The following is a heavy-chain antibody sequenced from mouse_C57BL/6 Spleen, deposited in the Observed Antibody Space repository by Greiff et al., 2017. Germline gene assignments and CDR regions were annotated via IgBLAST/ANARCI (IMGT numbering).Heavy chain of an antibody. CDR3: ARPPYDSKPYFDY. CDR1: GYTFTDYY. Sequence: VQLQQSGPELVKPGASVKISCKASGYTFTDYYMNWVQQSHGKSLEWIGDINPNNGGTSYNQKFKGKATLTVDKSSSTAYMELRSLTSEDSAVYYCARPPYDSKPYFDYWGQGTTLTVSS. J-gene: IGHJ2*01. V-gene: IGHV1-26*01. CDR2: INPNNGGT. D-gene: IGHD2-5*01.